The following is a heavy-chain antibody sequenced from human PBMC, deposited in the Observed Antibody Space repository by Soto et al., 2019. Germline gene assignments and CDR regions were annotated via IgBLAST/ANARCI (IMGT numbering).Heavy chain of an antibody. CDR3: ARGSHCSGGSCYSWGGDYFDY. J-gene: IGHJ4*02. D-gene: IGHD2-15*01. CDR2: IYHSGST. Sequence: QVQLQESGPGLVKPSGTLSLTCAVSSGSISSSNWWSWVRQPPGKGLEWIGEIYHSGSTNYNPSLKSRVTISVDKSKNQFSLKLSSVTAADTAVYYCARGSHCSGGSCYSWGGDYFDYWGQGTLVTVSS. CDR1: SGSISSSNW. V-gene: IGHV4-4*02.